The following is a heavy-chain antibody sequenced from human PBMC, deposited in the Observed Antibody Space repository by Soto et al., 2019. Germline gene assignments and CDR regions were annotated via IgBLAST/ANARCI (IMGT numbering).Heavy chain of an antibody. CDR1: GGSLSSGDCC. D-gene: IGHD3-9*01. J-gene: IGHJ4*02. CDR3: ARGGTLRYFDWSNFDY. V-gene: IGHV4-30-4*02. CDR2: IYYSGST. Sequence: HSETLSLTCTVSGGSLSSGDCCWSWIRQPSGKGLEWIGYIYYSGSTYYNPSLKSRVTISVDTSKNQFSLKLSSVTAADTAVYYCARGGTLRYFDWSNFDYWGQGTLVTVSS.